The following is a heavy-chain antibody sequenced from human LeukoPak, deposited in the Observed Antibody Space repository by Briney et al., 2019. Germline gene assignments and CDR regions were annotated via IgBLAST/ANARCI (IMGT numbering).Heavy chain of an antibody. CDR3: AREVNGDYGGGLDY. J-gene: IGHJ4*02. CDR2: ISYDGSNK. D-gene: IGHD4-17*01. Sequence: GGSLRLSCAASGFTFSSYAMHWVRQAPGKGLEWVAVISYDGSNKYYADSVKGRFTISRDNSKNTLYLQMNSLRAEDTAVYYCAREVNGDYGGGLDYWGQGTLVTVSS. V-gene: IGHV3-30-3*01. CDR1: GFTFSSYA.